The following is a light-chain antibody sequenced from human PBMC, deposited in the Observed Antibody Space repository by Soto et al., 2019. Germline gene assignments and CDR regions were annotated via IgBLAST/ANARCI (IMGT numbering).Light chain of an antibody. Sequence: QSALTQPASVSGSPGQSITISCSGASSDIGPYDYVSWYQHHPGRAPKLLIYEVSNRPSGVSDRFSGSKSGNTASLTISGLQAEDEGDYYCTTFAHGRIYVFGSGTKLTVL. CDR2: EVS. V-gene: IGLV2-14*01. CDR3: TTFAHGRIYV. CDR1: SSDIGPYDY. J-gene: IGLJ1*01.